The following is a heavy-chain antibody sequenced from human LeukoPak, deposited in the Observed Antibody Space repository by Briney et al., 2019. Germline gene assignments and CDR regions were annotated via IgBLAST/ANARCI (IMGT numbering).Heavy chain of an antibody. CDR2: IYYSGST. V-gene: IGHV4-59*01. CDR3: ATNNWGRVCGAFDI. D-gene: IGHD7-27*01. Sequence: SETLSLTCTVSGGSISSYYWSWIRQPPGKGLEWTGYIYYSGSTNYNPSLKSRVTISVDTSKNQFSLKLSSVTAADTAVYYCATNNWGRVCGAFDIWGQGTMVTVSS. J-gene: IGHJ3*02. CDR1: GGSISSYY.